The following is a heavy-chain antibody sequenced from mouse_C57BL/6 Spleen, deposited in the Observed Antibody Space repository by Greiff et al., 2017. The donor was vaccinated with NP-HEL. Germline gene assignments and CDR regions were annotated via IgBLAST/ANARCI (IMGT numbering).Heavy chain of an antibody. Sequence: EVQLQQSGPELVKPGASVKISCKASGYTFTDYYMNWVKQSHGKSLEWIGDINPNNGGTSYNQKFKGKATLTVDKSSSTAYMELRSLTSEDSAVYYCARKGDYYGSSFAYWGQGTLVTVSA. D-gene: IGHD1-1*01. CDR1: GYTFTDYY. V-gene: IGHV1-26*01. J-gene: IGHJ3*01. CDR2: INPNNGGT. CDR3: ARKGDYYGSSFAY.